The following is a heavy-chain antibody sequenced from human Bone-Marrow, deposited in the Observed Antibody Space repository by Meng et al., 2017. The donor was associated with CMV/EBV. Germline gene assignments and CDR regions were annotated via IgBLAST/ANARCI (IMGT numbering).Heavy chain of an antibody. Sequence: GGSLRLSCAASGFTVSSNYMSWVRQAPGKGLEWVSVIYSGGSTYYADSVKGRFTISRDNSKNTLYLQMNSLRAEDTAVYYCAKGHNWNYEGYFDYWGQGTLVTVSS. V-gene: IGHV3-53*01. CDR1: GFTVSSNY. D-gene: IGHD1-7*01. J-gene: IGHJ4*01. CDR2: IYSGGST. CDR3: AKGHNWNYEGYFDY.